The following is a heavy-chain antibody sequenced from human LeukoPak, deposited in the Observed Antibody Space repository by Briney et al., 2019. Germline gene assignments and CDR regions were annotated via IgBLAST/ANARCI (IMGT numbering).Heavy chain of an antibody. D-gene: IGHD3-3*01. CDR3: ARAPYYDFWSGYYPA. CDR1: GYTPTELS. J-gene: IGHJ4*02. Sequence: ASVKVSCKVSGYTPTELSMHWVRQAPGKGLEWMGGFDPEDGETIYAQKFQGRVTMTRDTSISTAYMELSRLRSDDTAVYYCARAPYYDFWSGYYPAWGQGTLVTVSS. V-gene: IGHV1-24*01. CDR2: FDPEDGET.